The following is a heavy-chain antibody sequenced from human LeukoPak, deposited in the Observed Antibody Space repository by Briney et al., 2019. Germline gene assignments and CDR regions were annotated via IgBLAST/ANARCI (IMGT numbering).Heavy chain of an antibody. V-gene: IGHV3-7*01. J-gene: IGHJ4*02. CDR1: GFTFSSYW. CDR3: ARAGGYASSWAY. CDR2: IKQDGSEK. Sequence: PGGSLRLSCAASGFTFSSYWMSWVRQAPGKGQEWVANIKQDGSEKNYVDSVKGRFTISRDNGKNSLDLQMNSLRAEDTAVYYCARAGGYASSWAYWGQGTLVTVSS. D-gene: IGHD5-12*01.